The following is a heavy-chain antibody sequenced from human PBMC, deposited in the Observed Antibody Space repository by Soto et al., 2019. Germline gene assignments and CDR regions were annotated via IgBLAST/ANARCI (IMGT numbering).Heavy chain of an antibody. D-gene: IGHD6-13*01. CDR1: GFTFSAYV. V-gene: IGHV3-23*01. CDR3: AKLTAA. CDR2: ITSSGGGT. J-gene: IGHJ1*01. Sequence: GGSLRLSCAASGFTFSAYVMSWVRQAPGKGLEWVSSITSSGGGTYYADSVKGRFTVSRDNSKNTVYLQMNSLRDEYTAVYYCAKLTAAWVQVTLVTVSS.